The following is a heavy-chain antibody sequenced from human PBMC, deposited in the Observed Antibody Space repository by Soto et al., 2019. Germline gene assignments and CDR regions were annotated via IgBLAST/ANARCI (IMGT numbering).Heavy chain of an antibody. CDR1: GASISNYY. CDR3: ARYRREAVAGYTLDN. J-gene: IGHJ4*02. V-gene: IGHV4-59*01. Sequence: PSETLSLTCTVSGASISNYYWTWIRQPPGKGLEWIGYVYNSGSTNYNPSLKSRVTISEDTSKSQFSLKVNSMTAADTAVYYCARYRREAVAGYTLDNWGQGILVTVSS. CDR2: VYNSGST. D-gene: IGHD6-13*01.